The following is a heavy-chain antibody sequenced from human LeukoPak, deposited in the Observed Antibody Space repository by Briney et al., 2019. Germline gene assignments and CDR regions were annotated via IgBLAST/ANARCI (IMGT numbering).Heavy chain of an antibody. D-gene: IGHD2-2*01. CDR3: AKGIVVVPAAIRGPNYYYGMDV. CDR1: GFTFSSYA. J-gene: IGHJ6*04. Sequence: GGSLRLSCAASGFTFSSYAMSWVRQAPGKGLEWVSAISGSGGSTYYADSVKGRFTISRDNSKNTLYLQMNSLRAEDTAVYYCAKGIVVVPAAIRGPNYYYGMDVWGKGTTVTVSS. CDR2: ISGSGGST. V-gene: IGHV3-23*01.